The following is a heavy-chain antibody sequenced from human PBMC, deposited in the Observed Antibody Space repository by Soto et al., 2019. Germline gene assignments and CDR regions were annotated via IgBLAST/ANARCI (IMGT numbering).Heavy chain of an antibody. V-gene: IGHV4-34*01. Sequence: QVQLQQWGAGLLKPSETLSLTCAVYGGSFSGYYWSWIRQPPGKGLEWIGEINHSGSTNYNPSLKSRVTISVDTSKNQFSLKLSSVTAADTAVYYCARGSPKYCRSTSCKNYYYYYMDVWGKGTTVTVSS. CDR3: ARGSPKYCRSTSCKNYYYYYMDV. CDR2: INHSGST. CDR1: GGSFSGYY. D-gene: IGHD2-2*01. J-gene: IGHJ6*03.